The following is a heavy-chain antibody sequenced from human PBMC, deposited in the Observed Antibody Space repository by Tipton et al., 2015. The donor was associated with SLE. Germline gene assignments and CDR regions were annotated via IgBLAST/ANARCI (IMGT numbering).Heavy chain of an antibody. Sequence: LRLSCTVSGGSISSYWWNWIRQPPGKGLEWIGHIYYSGSSNHNPSLKSRVTISVDTSKNQFSLKLSSVTAADTAVYYCARHIVVVPEAFDIWGQGTMVTVSS. V-gene: IGHV4-59*08. D-gene: IGHD2-21*01. J-gene: IGHJ3*02. CDR1: GGSISSYW. CDR3: ARHIVVVPEAFDI. CDR2: IYYSGSS.